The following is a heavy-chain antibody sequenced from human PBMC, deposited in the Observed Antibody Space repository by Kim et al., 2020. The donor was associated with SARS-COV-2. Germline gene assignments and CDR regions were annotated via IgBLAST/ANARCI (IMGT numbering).Heavy chain of an antibody. V-gene: IGHV3-23*01. CDR3: AKMTPNYLDY. Sequence: GGSLRLSCAASGFTFSSYAVSWVRQVPGKGLEWVSTITGSGASTYYADSLEGRFTIYRVNSRNTLYLQMSSLRADDTAVYYCAKMTPNYLDYWGQGTPVT. CDR1: GFTFSSYA. CDR2: ITGSGAST. J-gene: IGHJ4*02.